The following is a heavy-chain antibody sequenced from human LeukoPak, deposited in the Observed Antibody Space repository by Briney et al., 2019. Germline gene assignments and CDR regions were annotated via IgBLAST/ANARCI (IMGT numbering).Heavy chain of an antibody. CDR2: IKQDGSEK. CDR1: GFTFSSYW. V-gene: IGHV3-7*01. J-gene: IGHJ6*02. Sequence: GGSLRLSCAASGFTFSSYWMSWVRQAPGKGLEWVANIKQDGSEKYYVDSVKGRFTISRDNAKNSLYLQMNSLRAEDTAVYYCARENPETYIVVVPAARRYYGMDVWGQGTTVTVSS. CDR3: ARENPETYIVVVPAARRYYGMDV. D-gene: IGHD2-2*01.